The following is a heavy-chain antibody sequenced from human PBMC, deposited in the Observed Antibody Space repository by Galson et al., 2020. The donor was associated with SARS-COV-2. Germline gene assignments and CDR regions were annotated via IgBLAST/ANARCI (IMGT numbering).Heavy chain of an antibody. V-gene: IGHV4-61*02. D-gene: IGHD1-26*01. CDR2: ISTSGIT. J-gene: IGHJ3*02. Sequence: SETLSLTCTVSGGSISSSTYYWSWLRQPAGKGLEWIGGISTSGITNYNPSLKSRVTLSVDTSKNQFSLKLTSVTAADTAVYYCAGDSDSGRYFSVGDVFDIWGQGTMVTVSS. CDR1: GGSISSSTYY. CDR3: AGDSDSGRYFSVGDVFDI.